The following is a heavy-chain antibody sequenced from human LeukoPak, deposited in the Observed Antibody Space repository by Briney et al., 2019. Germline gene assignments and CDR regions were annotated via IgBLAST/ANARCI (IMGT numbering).Heavy chain of an antibody. CDR3: ARDPTTIPTFFES. D-gene: IGHD2-2*02. V-gene: IGHV4-4*07. CDR2: IYTSGST. J-gene: IGHJ4*02. Sequence: SETLSLTFTVSGGSISSYYWSGVRQPAGKGLEWIGRIYTSGSTNYNPPPKSRVTMSVETSKNQFSLKLTSVTAADTAVYYCARDPTTIPTFFESWGKGTLVTVS. CDR1: GGSISSYY.